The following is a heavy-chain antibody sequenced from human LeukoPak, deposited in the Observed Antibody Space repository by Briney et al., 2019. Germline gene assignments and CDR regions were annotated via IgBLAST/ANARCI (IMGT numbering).Heavy chain of an antibody. D-gene: IGHD3-10*01. V-gene: IGHV1-2*02. J-gene: IGHJ4*02. CDR1: GYTFTGYY. Sequence: GASVKVSCKASGYTFTGYYMHWVRQAPGQGLEWMGWINPNSGGTNYAQKFQGRVTMTRDTSISTAYMELSRLRSDDTAVYHCARDEMDYYGSGSYYYDYWGQGTLVTVSS. CDR2: INPNSGGT. CDR3: ARDEMDYYGSGSYYYDY.